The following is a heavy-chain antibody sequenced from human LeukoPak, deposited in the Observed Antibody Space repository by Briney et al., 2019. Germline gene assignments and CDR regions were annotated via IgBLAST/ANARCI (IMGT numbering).Heavy chain of an antibody. D-gene: IGHD3-16*01. V-gene: IGHV4-59*08. CDR3: ARHAGSYDPAYPFDY. Sequence: SETLSLTCSVSGGSISGYYWSWIRQSPGTGLEWIGYIHYSGTTSYNPSPKRRLTISVDTSKKQFSLNLRSVTAADTAVYYCARHAGSYDPAYPFDYWGQGTLVTVSS. J-gene: IGHJ4*02. CDR2: IHYSGTT. CDR1: GGSISGYY.